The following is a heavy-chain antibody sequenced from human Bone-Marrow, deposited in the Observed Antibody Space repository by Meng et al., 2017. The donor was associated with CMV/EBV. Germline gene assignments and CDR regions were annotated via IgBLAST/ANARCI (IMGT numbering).Heavy chain of an antibody. CDR2: IYPGDSDT. V-gene: IGHV5-51*01. D-gene: IGHD3-10*01. J-gene: IGHJ6*02. CDR1: GDSFTSYW. Sequence: GGTLKMLLKGCGDSFTSYWIGWVRQMPGKGLEWMGIIYPGDSDTRYCPSFQGQVTISADKSISTAYLQWSSLKASDTAMYYCARHSDYYGSGSYSVDYYGMDVWGQGTTVTVSS. CDR3: ARHSDYYGSGSYSVDYYGMDV.